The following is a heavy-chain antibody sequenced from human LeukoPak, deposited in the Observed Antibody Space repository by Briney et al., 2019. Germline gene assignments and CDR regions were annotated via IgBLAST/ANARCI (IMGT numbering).Heavy chain of an antibody. V-gene: IGHV3-74*03. J-gene: IGHJ6*02. CDR2: ISPDATKS. CDR3: AKELWYYDFWSGNDPSYYYGMDI. D-gene: IGHD3-3*01. CDR1: GFTFSVYY. Sequence: PGGSLRLSCAASGFTFSVYYMFWVRQAPGKGLVWVSSISPDATKSKYADFVEGRLTISRDNAKNTLYLQMNSLRAEDTAVYYCAKELWYYDFWSGNDPSYYYGMDIWGQGTTVTVSS.